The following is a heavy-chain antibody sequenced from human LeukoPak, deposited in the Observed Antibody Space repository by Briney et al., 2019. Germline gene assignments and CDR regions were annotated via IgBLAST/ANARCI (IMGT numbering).Heavy chain of an antibody. J-gene: IGHJ4*02. CDR1: GFTVSSNC. CDR2: IYSGGST. D-gene: IGHD3-22*01. Sequence: GGSLRLSCAASGFTVSSNCMSWVRQAPGKGLEWVSVIYSGGSTYYADSVKGRFTISRDNSKNTLYLQMNSLRAEDTAVYYCAKEGAYYYDSHFDYWGQGTLVTVSS. V-gene: IGHV3-53*01. CDR3: AKEGAYYYDSHFDY.